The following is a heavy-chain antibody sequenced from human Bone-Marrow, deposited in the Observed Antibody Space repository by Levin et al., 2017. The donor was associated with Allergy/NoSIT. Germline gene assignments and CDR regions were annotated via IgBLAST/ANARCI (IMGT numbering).Heavy chain of an antibody. J-gene: IGHJ6*02. V-gene: IGHV4-59*01. D-gene: IGHD3-10*01. Sequence: SETLSLTCTVSGVSISSYYWSWIRQPPGKGLEWIGFLYYSGSANYNPSLKSRVAISVDTSKNQFSLNLTSVTAADTAVYYCARGPRGIRGVISGMDVWGQGITVTVSS. CDR2: LYYSGSA. CDR1: GVSISSYY. CDR3: ARGPRGIRGVISGMDV.